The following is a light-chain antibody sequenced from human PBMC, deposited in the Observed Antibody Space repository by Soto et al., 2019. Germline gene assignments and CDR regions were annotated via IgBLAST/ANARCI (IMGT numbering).Light chain of an antibody. V-gene: IGLV1-40*01. CDR2: DDN. CDR1: SSDIGAGYV. Sequence: QLVLTQPPSVSGAPGQRVTISCTGSSSDIGAGYVVHWYQQLPGIAPKLLIYDDNNRPSGVPDRFSGSKSGTSASLAITGLQAEDEADYYCQSYDSSLSGWVFGGGTKVTVL. CDR3: QSYDSSLSGWV. J-gene: IGLJ3*02.